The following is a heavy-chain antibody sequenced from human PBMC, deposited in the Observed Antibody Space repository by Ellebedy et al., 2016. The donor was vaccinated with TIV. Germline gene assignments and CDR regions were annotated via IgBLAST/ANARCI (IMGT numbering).Heavy chain of an antibody. J-gene: IGHJ5*02. CDR3: TKATFDP. V-gene: IGHV3-73*01. CDR1: GFTFSDST. CDR2: IRSKANNYAT. Sequence: GGSLRLSXAASGFTFSDSTIRWVRQASGKGLEWVGRIRSKANNYATEYAAPLKGRFTISRDDSKNTAYLQMNSLKTEDTAVYYCTKATFDPWGQGTLVTVSS.